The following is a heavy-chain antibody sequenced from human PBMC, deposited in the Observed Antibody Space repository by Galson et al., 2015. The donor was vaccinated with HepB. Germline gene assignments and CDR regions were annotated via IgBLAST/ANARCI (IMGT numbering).Heavy chain of an antibody. CDR3: ASAVGADDAFDI. V-gene: IGHV3-33*01. CDR2: IWYDGSNK. D-gene: IGHD1-26*01. Sequence: SLRLSCAASGFTFSSYGMHWVRQAPGKGLEWVAVIWYDGSNKYYADSVKGRFTIPRDNSKNTLYLQMNSLRAEDTAVYYCASAVGADDAFDIWGQGTMVTVSS. CDR1: GFTFSSYG. J-gene: IGHJ3*02.